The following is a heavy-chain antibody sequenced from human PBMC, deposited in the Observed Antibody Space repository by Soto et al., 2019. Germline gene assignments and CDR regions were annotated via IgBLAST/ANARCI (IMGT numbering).Heavy chain of an antibody. J-gene: IGHJ5*02. D-gene: IGHD3-22*01. Sequence: GGSLRLSCAASGFTFSSYGMHWVRQAPGKGLEWVAVISYDGSNKYYADSVKGRFTISRDNSKNTLYLQMNSLRAEDTAAYYCAKVTVAVIIDSWFDPWGQGTLVTVSS. CDR1: GFTFSSYG. V-gene: IGHV3-30*18. CDR2: ISYDGSNK. CDR3: AKVTVAVIIDSWFDP.